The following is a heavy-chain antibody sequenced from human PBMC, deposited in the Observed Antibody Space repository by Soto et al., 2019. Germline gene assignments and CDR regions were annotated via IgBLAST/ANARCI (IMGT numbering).Heavy chain of an antibody. D-gene: IGHD2-15*01. V-gene: IGHV1-3*05. CDR2: INAGNGNT. J-gene: IGHJ4*02. CDR1: GYTFTSYA. CDR3: ARDLGYALTDY. Sequence: QVQLVQSGAEEKKPGASVKVSCKASGYTFTSYAMHWVRQAPGQRLEWMGWINAGNGNTKYSQKFQGRVTITRDTSANTAYMELSSLRSEDTAVDFCARDLGYALTDYWGQGTLVTVSS.